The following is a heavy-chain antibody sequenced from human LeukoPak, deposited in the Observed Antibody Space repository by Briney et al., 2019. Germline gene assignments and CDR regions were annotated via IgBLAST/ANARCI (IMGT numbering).Heavy chain of an antibody. CDR1: GFTVSSNY. V-gene: IGHV3-48*01. J-gene: IGHJ4*02. Sequence: PGGSLRLSCAASGFTVSSNYMSWVRQAPGKGLEWVSYISSSSSTIYYADSVKGRFTISRDNAKNSLYLQMNSLRAEDTAVYYCARAPQYYYDSSGYFRWGQGTLVTVSS. D-gene: IGHD3-22*01. CDR2: ISSSSSTI. CDR3: ARAPQYYYDSSGYFR.